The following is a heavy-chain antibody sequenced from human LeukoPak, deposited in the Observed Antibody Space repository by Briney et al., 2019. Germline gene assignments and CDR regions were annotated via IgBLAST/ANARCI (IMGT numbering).Heavy chain of an antibody. J-gene: IGHJ4*02. CDR2: ISSSGSHM. Sequence: KPGGSLRLSCAASGFTFSSYSMNWVRQAPGKGLECVSSISSSGSHMYYADSVKGRFTISRDNAKNSLYLQMNSLRAEDTAVYYCARLTFGGVIGFDYWGQGTLVTVSS. CDR3: ARLTFGGVIGFDY. D-gene: IGHD3-16*02. CDR1: GFTFSSYS. V-gene: IGHV3-21*01.